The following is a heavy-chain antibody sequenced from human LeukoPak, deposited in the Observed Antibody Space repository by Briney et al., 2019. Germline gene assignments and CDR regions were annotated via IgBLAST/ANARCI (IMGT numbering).Heavy chain of an antibody. CDR3: ARVQNSSSWIYYYYYGMDV. V-gene: IGHV3-7*01. J-gene: IGHJ6*02. Sequence: GGSLRLSCAASGFTFSSYWMSWVRQAPGKGLEWVANIKQNGSEKYYVDSVKGRFTISRDNAKNSLYLQMNSLRAEDTAVYYCARVQNSSSWIYYYYYGMDVWGQGTTVTVSS. CDR1: GFTFSSYW. D-gene: IGHD6-13*01. CDR2: IKQNGSEK.